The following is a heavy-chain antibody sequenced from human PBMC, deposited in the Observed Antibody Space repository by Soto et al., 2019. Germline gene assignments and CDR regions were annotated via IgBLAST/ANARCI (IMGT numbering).Heavy chain of an antibody. D-gene: IGHD2-21*02. CDR3: ARQRTTVVTQAYFDY. CDR1: VESISSSSYY. V-gene: IGHV4-39*01. Sequence: SETLSLTCIVSVESISSSSYYWGWIRQPPGKGLEWIGSIYHSGRTYYNPSLKSRASISIDTSKNQFSLKLSSVTAADAALYYCARQRTTVVTQAYFDYWGQGALVTVSS. CDR2: IYHSGRT. J-gene: IGHJ4*02.